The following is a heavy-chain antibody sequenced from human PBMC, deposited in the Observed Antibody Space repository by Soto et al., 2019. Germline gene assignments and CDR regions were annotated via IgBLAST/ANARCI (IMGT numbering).Heavy chain of an antibody. V-gene: IGHV1-69*13. D-gene: IGHD3-10*01. CDR3: ARAGYYYGSGSYYDSFWFDP. CDR2: IIPIFGTA. CDR1: GGTFSSYA. Sequence: ASVKVSCKASGGTFSSYAISWVRQAPGQGLEWMGGIIPIFGTANYAQKFQGRVTITADESTSTAYMELSSLRSEDTAVYYCARAGYYYGSGSYYDSFWFDPWGQGTLVTVS. J-gene: IGHJ5*02.